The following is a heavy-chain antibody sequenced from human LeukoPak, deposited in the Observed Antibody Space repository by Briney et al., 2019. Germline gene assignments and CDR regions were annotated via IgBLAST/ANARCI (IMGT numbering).Heavy chain of an antibody. V-gene: IGHV1-18*01. Sequence: ASVKVSCKASGYTFTSYGISWVRQAPGQGLEWMGWISAYNGNTNYAQKLQGRVTMTTDTSTSTAYMDLRSLRSDDTAVYYCARDKGNLIVFGGVIEFDPWGQGTLVTVSS. D-gene: IGHD3-16*01. CDR3: ARDKGNLIVFGGVIEFDP. J-gene: IGHJ5*02. CDR2: ISAYNGNT. CDR1: GYTFTSYG.